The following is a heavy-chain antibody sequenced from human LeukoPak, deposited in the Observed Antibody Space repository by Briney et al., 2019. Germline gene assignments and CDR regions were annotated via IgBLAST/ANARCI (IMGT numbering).Heavy chain of an antibody. CDR2: VSGSGGST. D-gene: IGHD5-24*01. Sequence: PAGSLTLSCAASGFTFSYCAMSWVRQAPGKGLEWVSVVSGSGGSTYYADFVKGRFTISRDNSKNTLYLQVNSLRAADTAIYYCAKVQEMDTILPPFHYWGRGTLDPVSS. CDR3: AKVQEMDTILPPFHY. V-gene: IGHV3-23*01. J-gene: IGHJ4*02. CDR1: GFTFSYCA.